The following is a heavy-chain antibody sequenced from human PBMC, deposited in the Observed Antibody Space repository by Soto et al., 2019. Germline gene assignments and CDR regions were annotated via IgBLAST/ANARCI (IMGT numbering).Heavy chain of an antibody. J-gene: IGHJ4*02. D-gene: IGHD3-10*01. CDR2: ISGSGVRK. Sequence: EVQVLESGGGLVQPGGSLRLSCAALGFTFSSCAMSWVRQAPGKGLEWVSGISGSGVRKYYTDSVKGRFTISRDNAKNTLFLQMNSLRAEVTAVYYCAKFYGDYYGSVDYWGQGTLVTVSS. V-gene: IGHV3-23*01. CDR3: AKFYGDYYGSVDY. CDR1: GFTFSSCA.